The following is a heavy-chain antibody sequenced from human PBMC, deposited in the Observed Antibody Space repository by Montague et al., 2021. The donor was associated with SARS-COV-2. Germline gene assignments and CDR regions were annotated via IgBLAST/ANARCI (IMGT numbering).Heavy chain of an antibody. D-gene: IGHD3-22*01. Sequence: SETLSLTCGVSGGSFSGYPCSWVCQRPRQGLELILEIGLSGSTNYNSSPTLRVIISLYTSKTQSSLKLSSLTAADTAVYYFSRGLIDITMMVVVFTGASLYFDDWGQGTLVTVSS. CDR1: GGSFSGYP. J-gene: IGHJ4*02. CDR3: SRGLIDITMMVVVFTGASLYFDD. CDR2: IGLSGST. V-gene: IGHV4-34*01.